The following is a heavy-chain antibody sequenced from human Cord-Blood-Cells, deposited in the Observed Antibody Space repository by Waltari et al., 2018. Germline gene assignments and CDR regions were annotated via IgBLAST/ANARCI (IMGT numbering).Heavy chain of an antibody. CDR3: ARGHLRFLEWLPPSYNWFDP. J-gene: IGHJ5*02. CDR2: INHSGST. V-gene: IGHV4-34*01. D-gene: IGHD3-3*01. CDR1: GGSFSGYY. Sequence: QVQLQQWGAGLLKPSETLSLTCAVYGGSFSGYYWSWIRQPPGKGLEWIGEINHSGSTNYNPSLKSRVTISVDTSKNQFSLKLSSVTAADTAVYYCARGHLRFLEWLPPSYNWFDPWGQGTLVTVSS.